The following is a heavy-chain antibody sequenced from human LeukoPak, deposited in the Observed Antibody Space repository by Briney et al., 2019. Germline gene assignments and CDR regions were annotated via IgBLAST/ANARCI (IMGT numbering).Heavy chain of an antibody. J-gene: IGHJ3*02. D-gene: IGHD5-12*01. Sequence: ASVKVSCTASGYTFTSYGISWVRQAPGQGLEWMGWISAHNGNTNYAQKLQGRVTMTTDTSTSTAYMELRSLRSDDTAVYYCARDRPYDSDAFDIWGQGTMVTVSS. V-gene: IGHV1-18*01. CDR1: GYTFTSYG. CDR2: ISAHNGNT. CDR3: ARDRPYDSDAFDI.